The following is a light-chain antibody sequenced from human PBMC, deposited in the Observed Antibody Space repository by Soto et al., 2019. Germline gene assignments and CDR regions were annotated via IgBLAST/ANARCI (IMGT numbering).Light chain of an antibody. V-gene: IGKV3-20*01. CDR3: QQYGVSPWT. Sequence: EIVLTQSPVTLSLSPGERATLSCRASQSVSSSYLAWYQQKPGQAPRLLIYSASTRATGIPDRFSGSGSGTDFTLTIIRLEPEDFVVYYCQQYGVSPWTFGQGTKVELK. CDR1: QSVSSSY. J-gene: IGKJ1*01. CDR2: SAS.